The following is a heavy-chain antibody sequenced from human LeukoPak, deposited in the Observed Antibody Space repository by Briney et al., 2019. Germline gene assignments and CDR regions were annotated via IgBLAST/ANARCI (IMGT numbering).Heavy chain of an antibody. CDR2: IKQDGSEK. V-gene: IGHV3-7*01. D-gene: IGHD1-7*01. J-gene: IGHJ3*02. CDR3: AREWTGTTLSDAFDI. Sequence: GGSLRLSCAASGFTFSSYWMSWVRQAPGKGLEWVANIKQDGSEKYYVDSVKGRFTISRDNAKNSLYLQMNSLRAEDTAVYYCAREWTGTTLSDAFDIWGQGTMVTVSS. CDR1: GFTFSSYW.